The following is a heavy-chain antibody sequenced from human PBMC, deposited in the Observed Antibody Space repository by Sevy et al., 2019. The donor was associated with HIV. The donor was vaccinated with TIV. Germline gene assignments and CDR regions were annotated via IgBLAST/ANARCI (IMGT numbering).Heavy chain of an antibody. D-gene: IGHD2-8*01. CDR2: FSFGCGRI. V-gene: IGHV3-23*01. J-gene: IGHJ4*02. CDR3: AREGCTQPHDY. CDR1: GFTFAKYS. Sequence: GGSLRLSCAASGFTFAKYSMSWVRQAPGKGLEWVSTFSFGCGRINYADSVKGRFTISRDDSKNTQFLQMNSLRAEDTATYFCAREGCTQPHDYWVQGTLVTVSS.